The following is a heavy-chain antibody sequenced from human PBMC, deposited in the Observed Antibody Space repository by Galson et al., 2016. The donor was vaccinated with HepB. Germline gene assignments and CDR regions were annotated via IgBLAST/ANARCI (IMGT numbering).Heavy chain of an antibody. CDR1: GFTLSRYW. CDR3: TRDIAAFGGVME. Sequence: SLRLSCAGSGFTLSRYWMRWVRQAPGKGLEWVANIKEDGSEKKYVDSVKGRFTISRDNAKNSVYLQMNSLRAEDTAAYYCTRDIAAFGGVMEWGQGTLVTISS. V-gene: IGHV3-7*04. CDR2: IKEDGSEK. J-gene: IGHJ4*02. D-gene: IGHD3-16*01.